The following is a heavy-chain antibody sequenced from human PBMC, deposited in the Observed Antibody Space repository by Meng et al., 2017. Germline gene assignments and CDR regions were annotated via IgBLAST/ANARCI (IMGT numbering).Heavy chain of an antibody. CDR3: ARDFDY. J-gene: IGHJ4*02. V-gene: IGHV3-30*16. Sequence: QGEVVESGGDVVPPGRSLTLSCAASGFIFSNYEMHWVRQAPGKGLEWVACITKDGSRKYYLGSVRGRFTISRDNSKNTLYLEMNSLRSEDTALYDCARDFDYWGQGTLVTVSS. CDR2: ITKDGSRK. CDR1: GFIFSNYE.